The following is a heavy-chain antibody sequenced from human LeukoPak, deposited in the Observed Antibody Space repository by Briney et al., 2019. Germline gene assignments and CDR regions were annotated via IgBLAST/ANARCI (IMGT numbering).Heavy chain of an antibody. CDR2: INHSGST. CDR1: GGSFSGYY. V-gene: IGHV4-34*01. J-gene: IGHJ4*02. Sequence: PSETLSLTCAVYGGSFSGYYWSWIRQPPGKGLEWIGEINHSGSTNYNPSLKSRVTISVDTSKNQFSLKLSSVTAADTAVYYCARTYYDILTGYSYYFDYWGQGTLVTVSS. D-gene: IGHD3-9*01. CDR3: ARTYYDILTGYSYYFDY.